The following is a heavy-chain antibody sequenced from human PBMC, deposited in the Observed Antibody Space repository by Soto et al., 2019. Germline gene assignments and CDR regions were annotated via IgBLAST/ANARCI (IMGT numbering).Heavy chain of an antibody. CDR3: VRGEAV. D-gene: IGHD1-26*01. CDR1: GYTFTDYY. CDR2: INTNNGGT. Sequence: QVQLVQSGAEVKKPGASVKVSCKASGYTFTDYYMHWVRQAPGQGLEWRGWINTNNGGTIYAPKFQGRVTMTRDTSISTAYMEMSSLRSDDTAVYYCVRGEAVWGQGTLVTVSS. V-gene: IGHV1-2*02. J-gene: IGHJ4*02.